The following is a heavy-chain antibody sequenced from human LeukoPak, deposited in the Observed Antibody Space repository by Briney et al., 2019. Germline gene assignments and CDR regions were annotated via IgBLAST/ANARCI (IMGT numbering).Heavy chain of an antibody. D-gene: IGHD3-9*01. J-gene: IGHJ6*03. CDR3: ARGQRRIDWLFPTLEDYYYMDV. CDR2: MNPNSGNT. Sequence: ASVKVSCKASGYTFTSYDINWVRQATGQGLEWMGWMNPNSGNTGYAQKFQGRVTITRNTSISTAYMELSSLRSEDTAAYYCARGQRRIDWLFPTLEDYYYMDVWGKGTTVTVSS. CDR1: GYTFTSYD. V-gene: IGHV1-8*03.